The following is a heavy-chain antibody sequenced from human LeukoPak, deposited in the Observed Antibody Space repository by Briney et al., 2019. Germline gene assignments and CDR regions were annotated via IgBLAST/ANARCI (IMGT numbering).Heavy chain of an antibody. J-gene: IGHJ4*02. CDR1: GFTFSSYS. V-gene: IGHV3-48*02. CDR3: VRGDQEASEPAFDY. Sequence: PGGSLRLSCAASGFTFSSYSMNWVRQAPGKGLEWVSYISSGGSTIYYADSVRGRFSIPRDTAKNSLYLEMNSLRDEDTAMYYCVRGDQEASEPAFDYWGQGTLVTVSS. D-gene: IGHD1-14*01. CDR2: ISSGGSTI.